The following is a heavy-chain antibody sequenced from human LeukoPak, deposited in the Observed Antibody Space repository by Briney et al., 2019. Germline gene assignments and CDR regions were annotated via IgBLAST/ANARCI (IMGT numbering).Heavy chain of an antibody. CDR3: TRVKATGTYSSAMEV. J-gene: IGHJ6*03. D-gene: IGHD1-7*01. CDR1: GFIFSHYA. CDR2: TSYDGSHQ. Sequence: GGSLRLSCAGSGFIFSHYAMHWVRQAPGKGLEWVAITSYDGSHQYYADSVKGRFTLSRDDSKSTLYLQMNSLRAEDTAVYYCTRVKATGTYSSAMEVWGKGATVTVSS. V-gene: IGHV3-30*04.